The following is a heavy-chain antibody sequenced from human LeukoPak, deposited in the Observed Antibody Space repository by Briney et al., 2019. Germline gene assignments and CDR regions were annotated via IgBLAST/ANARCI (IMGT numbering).Heavy chain of an antibody. J-gene: IGHJ5*02. D-gene: IGHD4-17*01. CDR3: ARARGTVTTSRGWFDP. Sequence: SETLSLTCTVSGGSISSGGYYWSWIRQHPGKGLEWIGYIHYSGSTYYNPSLKSRVTISVDTSKNQLSLKLSSVTAADTAVYYCARARGTVTTSRGWFDPWGQGTLVTVSS. CDR1: GGSISSGGYY. CDR2: IHYSGST. V-gene: IGHV4-31*03.